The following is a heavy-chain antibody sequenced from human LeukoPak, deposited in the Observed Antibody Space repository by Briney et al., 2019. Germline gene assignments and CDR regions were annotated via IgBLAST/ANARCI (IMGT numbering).Heavy chain of an antibody. D-gene: IGHD2-15*01. V-gene: IGHV3-23*01. CDR1: GFTFSSYA. Sequence: GGSLRLSCAASGFTFSSYAMSWVRQAPGKGLEWVSAISGSGGSTYYADSVKGRFTISRDNSKNTLYLQMNSLRAEDTAVYYCWKGFLGFVVGVVCPPPAKGGFYFWGQGTMVTVSS. J-gene: IGHJ3*01. CDR3: WKGFLGFVVGVVCPPPAKGGFYF. CDR2: ISGSGGST.